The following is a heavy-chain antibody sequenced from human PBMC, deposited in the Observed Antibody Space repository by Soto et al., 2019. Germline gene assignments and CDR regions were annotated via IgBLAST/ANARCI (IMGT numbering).Heavy chain of an antibody. CDR1: GGSISTYY. CDR3: ARGGRDGFDI. J-gene: IGHJ3*02. V-gene: IGHV4-4*07. Sequence: QVQLQESGPGLVKPSETLSLTCTVSGGSISTYYWNWIRQSAGKGLEWIGRVYISGSTNYHPSLKSRVAMSVDTSNNQFSLKVTSVTAAYTAAYYCARGGRDGFDIWGQGTMVTVSS. CDR2: VYISGST.